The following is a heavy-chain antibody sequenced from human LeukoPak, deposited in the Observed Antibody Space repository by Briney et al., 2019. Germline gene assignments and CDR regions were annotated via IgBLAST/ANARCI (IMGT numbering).Heavy chain of an antibody. CDR2: ISSSSSYI. J-gene: IGHJ4*02. Sequence: GGSLRLSCAASGFTFSSYSMNWPRQAPGKGLEWVSSISSSSSYIYYADSVKGRFTISRDNAKNSLYLQMNSLRAEDTAVYYCARSSSGYYSPFDYWGQGTLVTVSS. V-gene: IGHV3-21*01. D-gene: IGHD3-22*01. CDR1: GFTFSSYS. CDR3: ARSSSGYYSPFDY.